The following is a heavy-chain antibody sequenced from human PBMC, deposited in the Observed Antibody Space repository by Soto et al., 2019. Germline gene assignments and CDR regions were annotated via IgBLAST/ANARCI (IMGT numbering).Heavy chain of an antibody. V-gene: IGHV5-51*01. Sequence: GESLKISCKGSGYSFTSYWIGWVRQMPGKGLEWMGIIYPGDSDTRYSPSFQGQVTISADKSISTAYLQWSSLKASDTAMYYCARHQYMETYYYNGMDVWGQGTTVTVSS. CDR2: IYPGDSDT. CDR3: ARHQYMETYYYNGMDV. CDR1: GYSFTSYW. J-gene: IGHJ6*02. D-gene: IGHD6-6*01.